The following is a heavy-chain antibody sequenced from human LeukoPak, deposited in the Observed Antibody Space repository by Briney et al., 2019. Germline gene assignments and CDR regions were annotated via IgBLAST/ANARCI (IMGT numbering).Heavy chain of an antibody. V-gene: IGHV3-30*02. CDR3: AKSYYDILTGYYSGAFDI. CDR2: IRYDGSNK. J-gene: IGHJ3*02. Sequence: GRSLRLSCAASGFTFSSYGMHWVRQAPGKGLEWVAFIRYDGSNKYYADSVKGRFTISRDNSKNTLYLQMNSLRAEDTAVYYCAKSYYDILTGYYSGAFDIWGQGTMVTVSS. CDR1: GFTFSSYG. D-gene: IGHD3-9*01.